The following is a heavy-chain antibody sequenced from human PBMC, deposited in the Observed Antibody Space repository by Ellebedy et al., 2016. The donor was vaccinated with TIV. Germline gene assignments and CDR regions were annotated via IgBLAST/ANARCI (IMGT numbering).Heavy chain of an antibody. V-gene: IGHV3-30*18. D-gene: IGHD6-13*01. CDR3: AKPSDPNPGYSASWATYFDY. J-gene: IGHJ4*02. Sequence: GGSLRLSXTASGFTFRRFRMHWVRQAPGKGLEWVGFISSDGSKKHYADSVEGRFTISRVNSQNTVFVQMNSLRVEDTAVYYCAKPSDPNPGYSASWATYFDYWGQGTLVTVSS. CDR2: ISSDGSKK. CDR1: GFTFRRFR.